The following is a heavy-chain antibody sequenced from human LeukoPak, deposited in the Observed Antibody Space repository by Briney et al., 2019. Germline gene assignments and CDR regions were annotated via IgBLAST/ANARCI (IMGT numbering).Heavy chain of an antibody. Sequence: PSETLSLTCAVYGGSFSGYYWSWIRQPPGKGLEWIGEINHSGSTNYNPSLKSRVTISVDTSKNQFSLKLSSVTAADTAVYYCARQASMVRGVTTYWGQGTLVTVSS. J-gene: IGHJ4*02. CDR1: GGSFSGYY. CDR3: ARQASMVRGVTTY. D-gene: IGHD3-10*01. V-gene: IGHV4-34*01. CDR2: INHSGST.